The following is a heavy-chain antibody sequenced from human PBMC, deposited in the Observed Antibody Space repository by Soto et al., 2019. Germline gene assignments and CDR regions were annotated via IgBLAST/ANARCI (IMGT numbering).Heavy chain of an antibody. CDR2: IWYDGSNK. CDR3: AKYGFAGYGMDV. D-gene: IGHD3-10*01. CDR1: GFTFSSYG. J-gene: IGHJ6*02. V-gene: IGHV3-33*06. Sequence: VQLVESGGGVVQPGRSLRVSCAASGFTFSSYGMHWVRQAPGKGLEWVALIWYDGSNKYYADSVKGRFTISRDNFKNTLYLQMTSLRAEDTAVYYCAKYGFAGYGMDVWGQGTTVTVSS.